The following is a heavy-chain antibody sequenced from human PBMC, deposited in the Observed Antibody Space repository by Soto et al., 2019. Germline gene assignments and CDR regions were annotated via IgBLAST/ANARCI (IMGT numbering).Heavy chain of an antibody. CDR3: ARDDEYSGNGMDV. D-gene: IGHD3-10*01. Sequence: QVQLVESGGGVAHPGGSLTLPWAASGFPLRNYGRHWVRQAPGKGLEGVAVILNDGSNRYNADSVKDRFTISRDNSKNTLYLQMNSLRAEDTAVYYCARDDEYSGNGMDVWGQGTTVTVS. J-gene: IGHJ6*02. CDR1: GFPLRNYG. V-gene: IGHV3-33*01. CDR2: ILNDGSNR.